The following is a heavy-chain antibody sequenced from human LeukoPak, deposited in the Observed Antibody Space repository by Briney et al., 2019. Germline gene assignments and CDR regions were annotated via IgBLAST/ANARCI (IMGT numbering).Heavy chain of an antibody. CDR3: ARGPPNWGFDY. D-gene: IGHD7-27*01. Sequence: PGGSLRLSCAASEFTVSSNNMSWVRQAPGKGLEWVSVIYSGGSTYYADSVKGRFTIARDNSKNTLYLQMNSLRAEDTAVYYCARGPPNWGFDYWGQGTLVTVSS. V-gene: IGHV3-53*01. CDR2: IYSGGST. J-gene: IGHJ4*02. CDR1: EFTVSSNN.